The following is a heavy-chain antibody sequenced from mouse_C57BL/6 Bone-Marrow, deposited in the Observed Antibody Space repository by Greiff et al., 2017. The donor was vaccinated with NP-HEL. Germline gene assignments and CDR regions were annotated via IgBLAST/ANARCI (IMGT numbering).Heavy chain of an antibody. CDR2: ISNGGGST. J-gene: IGHJ3*01. CDR3: ARRWLLLPFAY. D-gene: IGHD2-3*01. V-gene: IGHV5-12*01. CDR1: GFTFSDYY. Sequence: EVQRVESGGGLVQPGGSLKLSCAASGFTFSDYYMYWVRQTPEKRLEWVAYISNGGGSTYYPDTVKGRFTISRDNAKNTLYLQMSRLKSEDTAMYYCARRWLLLPFAYWGQGTLVTVAA.